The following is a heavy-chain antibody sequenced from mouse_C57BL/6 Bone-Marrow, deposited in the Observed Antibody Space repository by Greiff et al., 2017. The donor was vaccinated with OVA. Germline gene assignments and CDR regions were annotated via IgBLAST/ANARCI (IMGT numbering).Heavy chain of an antibody. V-gene: IGHV1-69*01. CDR3: ARGGLRSFAY. D-gene: IGHD2-4*01. J-gene: IGHJ3*01. Sequence: QVHVKQPGAELVMPGASVKLSCKASGYTFTSYWMHWVKQRPGQGLEWIGEIDPSDSYTNYNQKFKGKSTLTVDKSSSTAYMQLSSLTSEDSAVYYCARGGLRSFAYWGQGTLVTVSA. CDR1: GYTFTSYW. CDR2: IDPSDSYT.